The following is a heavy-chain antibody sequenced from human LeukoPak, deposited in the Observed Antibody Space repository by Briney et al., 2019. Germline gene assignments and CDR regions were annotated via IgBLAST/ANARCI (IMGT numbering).Heavy chain of an antibody. V-gene: IGHV3-66*02. D-gene: IGHD6-6*01. CDR3: ARDPTEYSSSRGAFDI. CDR1: GFTVSSNY. CDR2: IYSGGST. J-gene: IGHJ3*02. Sequence: GGSLRLSCAASGFTVSSNYMSCVRQAPGKGVEWVSVIYSGGSTYYADSVKGRFTISRDNSKNTLYLQMNRLRAEDTAVYYCARDPTEYSSSRGAFDIWGQGTMVTVSS.